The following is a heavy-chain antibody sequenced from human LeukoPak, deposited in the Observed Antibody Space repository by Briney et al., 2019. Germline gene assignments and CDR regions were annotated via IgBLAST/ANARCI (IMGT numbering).Heavy chain of an antibody. CDR3: ARDGRPEIGEHYDY. CDR1: GFTVSYNY. V-gene: IGHV3-66*01. J-gene: IGHJ4*02. Sequence: PGGSLRLSCATSGFTVSYNYISWVRQAPGKGLEWVSVLYSGGSTYYAASVKDRFTISSDNSKNTVLLQMKSLRAEDTALYYCARDGRPEIGEHYDYWGQGTLVTVSS. CDR2: LYSGGST. D-gene: IGHD2-21*01.